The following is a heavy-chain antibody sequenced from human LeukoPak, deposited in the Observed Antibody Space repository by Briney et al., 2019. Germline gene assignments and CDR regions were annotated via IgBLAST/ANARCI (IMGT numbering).Heavy chain of an antibody. Sequence: GGSLRLSCAASGFTFSSYAMHWVRQAPGKGPEYVSAISSNGGSTYYANSVKGRFTISRDNSKNTLYLQMGSLRAEDMAVYYCARGRGSYYYFDYWGQGTLVTVSS. CDR1: GFTFSSYA. D-gene: IGHD1-26*01. CDR3: ARGRGSYYYFDY. CDR2: ISSNGGST. J-gene: IGHJ4*02. V-gene: IGHV3-64*01.